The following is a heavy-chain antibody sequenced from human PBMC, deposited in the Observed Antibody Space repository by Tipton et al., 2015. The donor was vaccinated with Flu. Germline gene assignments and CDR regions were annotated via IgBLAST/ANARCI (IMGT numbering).Heavy chain of an antibody. D-gene: IGHD2-15*01. V-gene: IGHV1-8*01. J-gene: IGHJ5*02. CDR3: ARANIICSGGSCYSDNWFDP. CDR1: GYTFTSHN. CDR2: MNPNSGNT. Sequence: QLVQSGAEVKKPGASVNVSCKASGYTFTSHNINWLRQATGQELEWMGWMNPNSGNTGYAQKFQGSVTMTRDTSIRTAYLELSSLRSEDTAVYYCARANIICSGGSCYSDNWFDPWGQGTLVTVSS.